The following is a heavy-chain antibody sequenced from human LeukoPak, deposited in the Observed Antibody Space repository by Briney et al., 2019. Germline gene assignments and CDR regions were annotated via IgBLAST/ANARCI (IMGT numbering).Heavy chain of an antibody. CDR1: GFTFSSYG. J-gene: IGHJ4*02. CDR3: AKRGIGVTIDY. D-gene: IGHD4-17*01. V-gene: IGHV3-30*18. CDR2: ISYDGSNE. Sequence: AGRSLRLSCAASGFTFSSYGMHWVRQAPGKGLEWVAVISYDGSNEYYADSVKGRFTISRDNSKNTLYLQMNSLRAEDTAVYYCAKRGIGVTIDYWGQGTLVTVSS.